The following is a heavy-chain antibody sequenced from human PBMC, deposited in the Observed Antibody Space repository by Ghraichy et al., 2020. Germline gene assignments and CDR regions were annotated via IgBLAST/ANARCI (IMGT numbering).Heavy chain of an antibody. Sequence: SQTLSLTCTVSGGSISSSSYYWGWIRQPPGKGLEWIGSIYYSGSTYYNPSLKSRVTISVDTSKNQFSLKLSSVTAADTAVYYCAVVYAEYYFDYWGQGTLVTVSS. D-gene: IGHD2-8*02. V-gene: IGHV4-39*01. CDR2: IYYSGST. J-gene: IGHJ4*02. CDR1: GGSISSSSYY. CDR3: AVVYAEYYFDY.